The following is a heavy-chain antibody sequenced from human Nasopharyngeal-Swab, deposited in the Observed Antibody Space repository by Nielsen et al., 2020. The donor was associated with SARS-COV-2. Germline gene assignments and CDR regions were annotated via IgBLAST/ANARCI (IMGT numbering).Heavy chain of an antibody. CDR2: IKNKANSYTT. CDR1: GFTFSDHY. CDR3: ARPIDY. Sequence: GESLKISCAAPGFTFSDHYMDWVRQAPGKGLEWVGRIKNKANSYTTEYAASVKGRFTISRDDSKNSLYLHMNSLKIEDTAVYYCARPIDYWGQGTLVTVSS. V-gene: IGHV3-72*01. J-gene: IGHJ4*02.